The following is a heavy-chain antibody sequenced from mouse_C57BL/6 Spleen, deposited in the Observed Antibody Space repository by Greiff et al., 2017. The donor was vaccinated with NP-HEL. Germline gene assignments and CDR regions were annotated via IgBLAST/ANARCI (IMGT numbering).Heavy chain of an antibody. J-gene: IGHJ2*01. Sequence: VKLQQPGAELVRPGSSVKLSCKASGYTFTSYWMHWVKQRPIQGLEWIGNIDPSDSETHYNQKFKDKATLTVDKSSSTAYMQLSSLTSEDSAVYYCARSGYGNYFDYWGQGTTLTVSS. CDR1: GYTFTSYW. D-gene: IGHD2-1*01. V-gene: IGHV1-52*01. CDR3: ARSGYGNYFDY. CDR2: IDPSDSET.